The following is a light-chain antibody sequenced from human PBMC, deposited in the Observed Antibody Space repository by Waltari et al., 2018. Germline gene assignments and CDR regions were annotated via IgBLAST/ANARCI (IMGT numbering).Light chain of an antibody. CDR3: QQYGSSSYT. CDR2: GAS. CDR1: QSVSSSY. Sequence: DIVLTQSPGTLSLSPAERATLSCRASQSVSSSYLAWYQQKPGQAPRLLIFGASSRATGIPDRFSGSGSGTDFTLTISRLEPEDFAVYYCQQYGSSSYTFGQGTRLEIK. V-gene: IGKV3-20*01. J-gene: IGKJ2*01.